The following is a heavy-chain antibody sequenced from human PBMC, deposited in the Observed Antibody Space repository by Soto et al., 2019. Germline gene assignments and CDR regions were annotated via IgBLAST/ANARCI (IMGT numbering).Heavy chain of an antibody. CDR3: AKGAGYCSGGSCYSFDYYYMDV. V-gene: IGHV3-23*01. CDR1: GFTFSSYA. CDR2: ISGSGGST. D-gene: IGHD2-15*01. J-gene: IGHJ6*03. Sequence: GGSLRLSCAASGFTFSSYAMSWVRQAPGKGLEWVSAISGSGGSTYYADSVKGRFTISRDNSKNTLYLQMNSLRAEDTAVYYCAKGAGYCSGGSCYSFDYYYMDVWGKGTTVTVSS.